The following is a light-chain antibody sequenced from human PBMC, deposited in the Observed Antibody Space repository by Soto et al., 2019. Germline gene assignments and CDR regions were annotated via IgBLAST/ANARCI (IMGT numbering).Light chain of an antibody. CDR3: QHYNSYSEA. J-gene: IGKJ1*01. CDR2: KAS. V-gene: IGKV1-5*03. CDR1: PTISSW. Sequence: IHMSQGTSTLSGSVGARVTIPCRASPTISSWLAWYQQKPVKAPKRLIDKASTLKSGVPSRFSGSGSGTEFTLTIRSLQPEDFATYYSQHYNSYSEALGQGTTVDI.